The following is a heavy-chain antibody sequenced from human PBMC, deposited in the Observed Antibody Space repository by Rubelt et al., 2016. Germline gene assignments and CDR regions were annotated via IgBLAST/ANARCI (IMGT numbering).Heavy chain of an antibody. CDR2: IWSDGSNK. D-gene: IGHD2-15*01. CDR1: TFTSYG. CDR3: AREAPRGGSQFFDC. Sequence: TFTSYGMHWVRQAPGKGLESVAVIWSDGSNKDYADSVKGRFTISRDNSKNTLYLEINSLRGEDTAVYYCAREAPRGGSQFFDCWGQGTQVTVSS. J-gene: IGHJ4*02. V-gene: IGHV3-33*01.